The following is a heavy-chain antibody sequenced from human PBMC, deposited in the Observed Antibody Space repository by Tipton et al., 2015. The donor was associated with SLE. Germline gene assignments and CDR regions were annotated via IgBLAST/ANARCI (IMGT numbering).Heavy chain of an antibody. V-gene: IGHV1-46*01. Sequence: QSGPEVKKPGASVKVSCKASGYTFTSYYTHWVRQAPGQGLEWMGVINPSAGSTSYAQKFQGRVIMTRDTSTRTAYMELSSLRSEDTAVYYCARDGSSSSYFDYWGQGTLVTVSS. CDR1: GYTFTSYY. D-gene: IGHD6-13*01. CDR2: INPSAGST. CDR3: ARDGSSSSYFDY. J-gene: IGHJ4*02.